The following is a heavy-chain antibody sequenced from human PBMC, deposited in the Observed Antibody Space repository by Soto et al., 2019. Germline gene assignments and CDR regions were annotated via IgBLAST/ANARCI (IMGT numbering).Heavy chain of an antibody. CDR1: GGSISSSSYY. V-gene: IGHV4-39*01. CDR3: ARRTGGYSSGWYQAFDY. D-gene: IGHD6-19*01. CDR2: IYYSGST. J-gene: IGHJ4*02. Sequence: PSETLSLTCTASGGSISSSSYYWGWIRQPPGKGLEWIGSIYYSGSTYYNPSLKSRVTISVDTSKNQFSLKLSSVTAADTAVYYCARRTGGYSSGWYQAFDYWAREPWSPSPQ.